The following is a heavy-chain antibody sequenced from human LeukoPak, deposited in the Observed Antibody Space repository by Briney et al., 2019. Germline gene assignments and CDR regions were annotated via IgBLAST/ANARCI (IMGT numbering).Heavy chain of an antibody. J-gene: IGHJ4*02. CDR1: GFTLSYYG. CDR3: AKPYYYDRSGSGVNHFDY. Sequence: QPGRSLRLSCAASGFTLSYYGMHWVRQAPGKGLEWVAVISYEGSNKYYADSVKGRFTISRDNTKNTQYLQMNSLRAEDTAVYYCAKPYYYDRSGSGVNHFDYWGQGTLVTVSS. CDR2: ISYEGSNK. D-gene: IGHD3-22*01. V-gene: IGHV3-30*18.